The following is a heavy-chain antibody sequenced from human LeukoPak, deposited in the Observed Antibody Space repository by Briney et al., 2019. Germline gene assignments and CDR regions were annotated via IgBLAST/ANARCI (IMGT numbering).Heavy chain of an antibody. V-gene: IGHV1-46*01. CDR1: GYTFTSYY. CDR3: ARPYCSSTSCYYNDAFDI. CDR2: INPSGGST. J-gene: IGHJ3*02. D-gene: IGHD2-2*01. Sequence: GASVTVSCTASGYTFTSYYMHWVRQAPGQGLEWMGIINPSGGSTSYAQKSQGRVTMTRDTSTSTVYMELSSLRSEDTAVYYCARPYCSSTSCYYNDAFDIWGQGTMVTVSS.